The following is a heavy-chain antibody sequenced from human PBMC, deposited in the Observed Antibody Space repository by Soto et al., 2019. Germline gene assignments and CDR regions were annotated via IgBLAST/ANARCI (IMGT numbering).Heavy chain of an antibody. CDR3: AGIYSGSPGGTLRY. CDR1: GGSISSGGYY. V-gene: IGHV4-31*03. CDR2: IYYIGST. J-gene: IGHJ4*02. Sequence: QVQLQESGPGLVKPSQTLSLTCTVSGGSISSGGYYWSWIRQHPGKGLEWTGYIYYIGSTYYNPSLKGRVTISVDTSKNQFSLKLSSVTAADTAVYYWAGIYSGSPGGTLRYWGQGTLVTVSS. D-gene: IGHD1-26*01.